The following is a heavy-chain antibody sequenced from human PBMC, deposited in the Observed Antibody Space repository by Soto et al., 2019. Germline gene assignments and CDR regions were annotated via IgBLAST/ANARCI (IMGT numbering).Heavy chain of an antibody. CDR1: GGTFSSYA. CDR3: ARGAYSITMIVVDYLDY. CDR2: IIPIFGTA. V-gene: IGHV1-69*01. D-gene: IGHD3-22*01. J-gene: IGHJ4*02. Sequence: QVQLVQSGAEVKKPGSSVKVSCKASGGTFSSYAISWVRQAPGQGLEWMGGIIPIFGTANYAQKFQGRVTITADEYTSTAYMERSSLRSEDTAVYYCARGAYSITMIVVDYLDYWGQGTLVTVSS.